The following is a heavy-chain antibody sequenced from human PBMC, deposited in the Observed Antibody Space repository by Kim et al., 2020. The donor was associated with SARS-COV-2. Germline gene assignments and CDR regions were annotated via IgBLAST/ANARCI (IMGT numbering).Heavy chain of an antibody. Sequence: SETLSLTCTVSGGSISGYYWSWIRQSPGKGLEWIGNIYYSGSTNYSPSLKSRVTISVDTSKNQFSLKLSSVTAADTAVYYCAREITGYSSSWYSDYWGQGTLVTVSS. CDR3: AREITGYSSSWYSDY. J-gene: IGHJ4*02. CDR1: GGSISGYY. V-gene: IGHV4-59*01. D-gene: IGHD6-13*01. CDR2: IYYSGST.